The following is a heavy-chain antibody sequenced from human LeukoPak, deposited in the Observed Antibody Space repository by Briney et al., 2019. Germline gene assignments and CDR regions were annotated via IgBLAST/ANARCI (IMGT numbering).Heavy chain of an antibody. V-gene: IGHV3-7*01. J-gene: IGHJ4*02. D-gene: IGHD4-17*01. CDR3: ARHGAYSFDS. CDR1: GFAFSSYC. CDR2: INQDGSDQ. Sequence: GGSLRLSCAASGFAFSSYCMGWVRQAPGKGLEWASNINQDGSDQYYVDSVKGRFTISRDNAKISLFLQMNSLRAEDTAVYYCARHGAYSFDSWGQGTLVTVSS.